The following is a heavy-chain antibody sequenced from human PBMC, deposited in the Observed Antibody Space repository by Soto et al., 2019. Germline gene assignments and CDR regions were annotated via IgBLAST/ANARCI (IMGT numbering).Heavy chain of an antibody. V-gene: IGHV3-48*02. CDR2: ISVTSATI. CDR3: ARDCRRGYFDF. CDR1: GFTFNTYS. Sequence: GGSLRLSCAASGFTFNTYSMNWVRQAPGKGLEWLSYISVTSATIYYADSVKGRFTISRDNAKNSLYLQMNSLRDDDTAVYYCARDCRRGYFDFWGQGTLVTVSS. J-gene: IGHJ4*02. D-gene: IGHD1-26*01.